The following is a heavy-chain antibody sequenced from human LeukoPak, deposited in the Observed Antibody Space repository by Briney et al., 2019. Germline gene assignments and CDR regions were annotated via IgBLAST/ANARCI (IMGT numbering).Heavy chain of an antibody. CDR1: GFTFSSYA. Sequence: PGGSLRLSCAASGFTFSSYAMSWVRQAPGKGLEWVSAIDNSGGGTYYADSVKGRFTISRDNAKNSLYLQMNSLRAEDTAVYYCAGGYSYGYWGNYWGQGTLVTVSS. CDR3: AGGYSYGYWGNY. CDR2: IDNSGGGT. V-gene: IGHV3-23*01. J-gene: IGHJ4*02. D-gene: IGHD5-18*01.